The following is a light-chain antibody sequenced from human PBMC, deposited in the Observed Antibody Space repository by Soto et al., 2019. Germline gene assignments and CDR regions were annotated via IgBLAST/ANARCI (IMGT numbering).Light chain of an antibody. J-gene: IGLJ1*01. CDR2: EVT. CDR1: SSDVGGYNY. Sequence: QSVLTQPPSASGSPGQSVTISCTGTSSDVGGYNYLSWYQHRPGKAPQLIIYEVTKRPSGVPNRFFGPKSGNTASLTVSGLQAEDEADYFCMSYAGMYTYVFGTGTKVTVL. CDR3: MSYAGMYTYV. V-gene: IGLV2-8*01.